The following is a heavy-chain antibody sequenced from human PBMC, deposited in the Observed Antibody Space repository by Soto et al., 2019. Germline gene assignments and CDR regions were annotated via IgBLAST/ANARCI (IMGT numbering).Heavy chain of an antibody. Sequence: SETLSLTCTVSGGSISSYYWSWIRQPPGKGLEWIGYIYYSGSTNYNPSLKSRVTISVDTSKNQFSLKLSSVTAADTAVYYCARSLTTGPHYYYYMDVWGKGTTVTVSS. CDR2: IYYSGST. CDR3: ARSLTTGPHYYYYMDV. CDR1: GGSISSYY. D-gene: IGHD4-4*01. V-gene: IGHV4-59*01. J-gene: IGHJ6*03.